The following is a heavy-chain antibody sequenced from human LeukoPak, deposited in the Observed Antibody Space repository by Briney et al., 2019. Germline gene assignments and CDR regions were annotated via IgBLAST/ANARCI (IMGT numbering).Heavy chain of an antibody. Sequence: GGSLRLSCAASGFTVSSYAMSWVRQAPGKGLEWVSAISGRGVITYYADSVKGRFTISRDNSKNTLYLQMNSLRAEDTAVYYCAKAQSGWYLLQYWGQGTLVTVSS. CDR3: AKAQSGWYLLQY. CDR1: GFTVSSYA. V-gene: IGHV3-23*01. CDR2: ISGRGVIT. J-gene: IGHJ4*02. D-gene: IGHD6-19*01.